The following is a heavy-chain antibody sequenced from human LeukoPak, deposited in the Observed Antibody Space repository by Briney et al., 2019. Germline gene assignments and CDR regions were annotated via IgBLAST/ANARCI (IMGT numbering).Heavy chain of an antibody. Sequence: GRSLRLSCAASGFTFSSYGMHWVRQAPGKGLEWVAVIWYDGSNKYCADSVKGRFTISRDNSKNTLYLQMNSLRAEDTAVYYCAREVIAVAGGPWGDYYYGMDVWGKGTTVTVSS. J-gene: IGHJ6*04. D-gene: IGHD6-19*01. CDR3: AREVIAVAGGPWGDYYYGMDV. V-gene: IGHV3-33*01. CDR2: IWYDGSNK. CDR1: GFTFSSYG.